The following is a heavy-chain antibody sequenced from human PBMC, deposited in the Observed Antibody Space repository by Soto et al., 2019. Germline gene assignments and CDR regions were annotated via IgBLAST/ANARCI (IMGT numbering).Heavy chain of an antibody. CDR1: GYTLTELS. Sequence: GASLKLSCKFSGYTLTELSIHWVRQAPGKGLEWMGGFDPEDGETIYAQKFQGRVTMTEDTSTDTAYMELSSLRSEDTAVYYCARALGRDGYNLVSVWGQGTLVTVSS. CDR3: ARALGRDGYNLVSV. V-gene: IGHV1-24*01. D-gene: IGHD5-12*01. J-gene: IGHJ4*02. CDR2: FDPEDGET.